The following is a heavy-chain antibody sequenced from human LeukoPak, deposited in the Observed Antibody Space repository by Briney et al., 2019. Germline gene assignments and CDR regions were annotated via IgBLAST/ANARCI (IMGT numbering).Heavy chain of an antibody. CDR2: IYNNGDT. D-gene: IGHD6-13*01. CDR1: GGSISGYY. J-gene: IGHJ4*02. V-gene: IGHV4-4*07. CDR3: AREAATAAHLHY. Sequence: SETLSLTCTVSGGSISGYYWSWIRQPAGKGLEWIGRIYNNGDTKYNPSLKSRVTMSVDTSKNQFSLKLSSVTAADTAVYFCAREAATAAHLHYWGQGTLVTVSS.